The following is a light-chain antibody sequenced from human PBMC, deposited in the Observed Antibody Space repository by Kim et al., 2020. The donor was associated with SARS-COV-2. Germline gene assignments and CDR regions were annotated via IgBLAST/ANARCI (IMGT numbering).Light chain of an antibody. Sequence: SVKLTFTLSSGHGSSDIACHQQQPEKGPRYLMNLNSDGSHTKGDGIPDRFSGSSSGAERYLTISSLQSEDEADYYCQTWGTGIRVFGGGTQLTVL. V-gene: IGLV4-69*02. CDR1: SGHGSSD. CDR2: LNSDGSH. CDR3: QTWGTGIRV. J-gene: IGLJ3*02.